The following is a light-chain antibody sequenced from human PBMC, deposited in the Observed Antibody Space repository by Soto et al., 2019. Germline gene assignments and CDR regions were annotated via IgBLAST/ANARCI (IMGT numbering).Light chain of an antibody. V-gene: IGLV2-14*01. Sequence: QSALTQPPSASGSPGQSVTISCTGTSSDVGGYNYVSWYQQHPGKAPKLMIYEVANRPSGVSNRFSGSKSGNTASLTISGLQAEDEADYYCSSCTSSNTVVFGGGTKLTVL. CDR3: SSCTSSNTVV. J-gene: IGLJ2*01. CDR2: EVA. CDR1: SSDVGGYNY.